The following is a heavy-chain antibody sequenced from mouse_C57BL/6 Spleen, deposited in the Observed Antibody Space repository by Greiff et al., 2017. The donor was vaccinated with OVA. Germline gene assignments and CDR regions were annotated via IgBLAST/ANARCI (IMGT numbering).Heavy chain of an antibody. Sequence: EVQLQESGPELVKPGASVKISCKASGYSFTCYYMNWVKQSPEKSLEWIGEINPSTGGTTYNQKFKAKATLTVDKSSSTAYMQLKSLTSEDSAVYYCANYDYDGHYAMDYWGQGTSVTVSS. CDR3: ANYDYDGHYAMDY. CDR1: GYSFTCYY. D-gene: IGHD2-4*01. V-gene: IGHV1-42*01. J-gene: IGHJ4*01. CDR2: INPSTGGT.